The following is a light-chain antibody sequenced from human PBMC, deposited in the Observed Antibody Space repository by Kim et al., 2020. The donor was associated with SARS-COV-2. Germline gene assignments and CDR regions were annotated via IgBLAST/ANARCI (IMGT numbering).Light chain of an antibody. J-gene: IGKJ5*01. Sequence: ASIGDRVTITCRASQGISNWLAWYQQQPGKAPKLLIYSASNLQSGVPSRFSGSGSGTDFTLTISSLQPEDFATYYCQQTDSFPLTFGQGTRLEIK. V-gene: IGKV1D-12*01. CDR1: QGISNW. CDR2: SAS. CDR3: QQTDSFPLT.